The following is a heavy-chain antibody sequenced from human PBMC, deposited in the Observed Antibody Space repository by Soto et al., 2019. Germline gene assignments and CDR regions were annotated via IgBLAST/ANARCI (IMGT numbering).Heavy chain of an antibody. Sequence: GGSLRLSCAASGFTFSSYSMNWVRQAPGKGLEWVSSISSSSSYIYYADSVKGRFTISRDNAKNSLYLQMNSLRAEDTAVYYCARETTMAHYYYYYMDVWGKGTTVTVS. CDR2: ISSSSSYI. CDR3: ARETTMAHYYYYYMDV. CDR1: GFTFSSYS. V-gene: IGHV3-21*01. J-gene: IGHJ6*03. D-gene: IGHD5-18*01.